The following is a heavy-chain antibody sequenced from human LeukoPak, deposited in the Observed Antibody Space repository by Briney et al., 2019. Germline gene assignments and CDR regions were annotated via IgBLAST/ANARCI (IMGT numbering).Heavy chain of an antibody. CDR1: GGAFSFYS. CDR2: IIEKGNA. Sequence: SETLSLTCTLYGGAFSFYSWIWTWIRQTPEKGLEWIGEIIEKGNANYNPSLKSRVTIDLDTSKNQFSLKLTSMTAADTAMYYCARGYYPPRWYFDLWGRGTLVTVSS. V-gene: IGHV4-34*01. D-gene: IGHD3-22*01. J-gene: IGHJ2*01. CDR3: ARGYYPPRWYFDL.